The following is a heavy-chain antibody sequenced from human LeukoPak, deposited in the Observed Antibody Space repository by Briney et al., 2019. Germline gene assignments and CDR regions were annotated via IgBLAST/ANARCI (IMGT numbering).Heavy chain of an antibody. V-gene: IGHV3-21*01. CDR1: GFTFSSYS. CDR3: AGDRYVDIVATASNDY. J-gene: IGHJ4*02. Sequence: GGSLRLSCAASGFTFSSYSMNWVRQAPGKGLEWVSSISSSSSYIYYADSVKGRFTISRDNAKNSLYLQMNSPRAEDTAVYYCAGDRYVDIVATASNDYWGQGTLVTVSS. CDR2: ISSSSSYI. D-gene: IGHD5-12*01.